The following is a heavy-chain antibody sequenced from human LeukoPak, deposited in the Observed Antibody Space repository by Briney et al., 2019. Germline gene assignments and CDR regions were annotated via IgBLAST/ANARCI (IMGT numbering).Heavy chain of an antibody. CDR1: GYIFTSYY. Sequence: EASVKVSCKASGYIFTSYYMHWVRQAPGQGLEWMGIINPSDGSTNYAQKFQGRVTMTRDTSTSTVYMDLTSLRSDDTAVYYCARDHPLKVDYWGQGTLVTVSS. V-gene: IGHV1-46*01. CDR2: INPSDGST. CDR3: ARDHPLKVDY. J-gene: IGHJ4*02.